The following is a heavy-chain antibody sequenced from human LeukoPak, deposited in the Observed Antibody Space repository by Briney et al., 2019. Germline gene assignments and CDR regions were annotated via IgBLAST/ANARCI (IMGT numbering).Heavy chain of an antibody. V-gene: IGHV3-48*03. CDR3: AREVEDGVVGPNWFDP. CDR1: GFTSSRYE. Sequence: PGGSPRLSCAASGFTSSRYEMNWVRQAPGRGLEGVSYISSSGSTIYYADSVKGRFTISRDNAKNSLYLQMNSLRAEDTAVYYCAREVEDGVVGPNWFDPWGQGTLVTVSS. J-gene: IGHJ5*02. CDR2: ISSSGSTI. D-gene: IGHD2-21*01.